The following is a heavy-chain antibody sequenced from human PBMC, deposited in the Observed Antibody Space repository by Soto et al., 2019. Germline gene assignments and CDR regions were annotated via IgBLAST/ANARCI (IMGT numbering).Heavy chain of an antibody. J-gene: IGHJ4*02. CDR1: GYAFTTYG. CDR2: ISAHNGNT. CDR3: ARGRYGDY. D-gene: IGHD1-1*01. Sequence: QVHLVQSGAEVKKPGASVKVSCQASGYAFTTYGITWLRQAPGQGLEWMGWISAHNGNTNYAQKRQGRVTVTRDTSTSTAYMELRSLRSDDTAVYYCARGRYGDYWGQGALVTVSS. V-gene: IGHV1-18*01.